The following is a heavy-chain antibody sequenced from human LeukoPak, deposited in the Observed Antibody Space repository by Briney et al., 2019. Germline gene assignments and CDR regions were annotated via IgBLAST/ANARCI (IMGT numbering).Heavy chain of an antibody. D-gene: IGHD3-3*01. CDR2: IRSKANSYAT. CDR1: RFTSRASA. V-gene: IGHV3-73*01. Sequence: GGSPRLSRAASRFTSRASAMHSVRQASGKGLEWVCRIRSKANSYATAYAASVKGRFTISRDDSKNTAYLQMNSLKTEDTAVYYCTFWGGYSPHDYWGQGTLVTVSS. J-gene: IGHJ4*02. CDR3: TFWGGYSPHDY.